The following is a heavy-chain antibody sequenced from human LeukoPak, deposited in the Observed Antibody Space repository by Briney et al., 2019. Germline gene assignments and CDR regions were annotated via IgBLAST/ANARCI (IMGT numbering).Heavy chain of an antibody. CDR1: GYTFTGYY. CDR2: INPNSGGT. CDR3: ARICGGDCYPDY. Sequence: ASVTVSCKASGYTFTGYYMHWVRQAPGQGLEWMGWINPNSGGTNYAQKFQGRVTMTRDTSISTAYMELSRLRSDDTAVYYCARICGGDCYPDYWGQGTLVTVSS. V-gene: IGHV1-2*02. D-gene: IGHD2-21*02. J-gene: IGHJ4*02.